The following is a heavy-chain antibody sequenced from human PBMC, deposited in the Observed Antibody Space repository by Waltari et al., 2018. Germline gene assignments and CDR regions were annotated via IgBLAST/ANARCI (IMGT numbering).Heavy chain of an antibody. CDR3: AKGFGSGGLSSGMDV. CDR2: ISWDGGST. CDR1: GFTFDDYA. V-gene: IGHV3-43D*04. Sequence: EVQLVESGGVVVQPGGSLRLSCAASGFTFDDYAMHWVRQAPGKGLEWVSLISWDGGSTYYADSVKGRFTISRDNSKNSLYLQMNSLRAEDTALYYCAKGFGSGGLSSGMDVWGQGTTVTVSS. J-gene: IGHJ6*02. D-gene: IGHD6-19*01.